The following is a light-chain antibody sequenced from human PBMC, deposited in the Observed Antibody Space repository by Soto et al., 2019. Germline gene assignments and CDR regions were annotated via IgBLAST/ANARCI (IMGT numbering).Light chain of an antibody. CDR2: NNN. CDR1: SSNIGSNA. Sequence: QSVLTQPPSASGTPGQRVTISCSGSSSNIGSNAVNWYQQLPGTAPKLLIYNNNQRPSGVPDRFSGSKSGTSASLAVTGLQAEDEADYYCQSYDSSHYAFGTGTKVTVL. CDR3: QSYDSSHYA. V-gene: IGLV1-44*01. J-gene: IGLJ1*01.